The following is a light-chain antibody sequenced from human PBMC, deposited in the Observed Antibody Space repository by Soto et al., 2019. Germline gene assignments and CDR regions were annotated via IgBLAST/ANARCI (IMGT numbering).Light chain of an antibody. J-gene: IGKJ1*01. Sequence: DAVVTQSTASLAASLGERATINCKSSQSVLYSSNNKNYLAWYQQKPGQPPKLLIYWASIRESGVPDRFSGSGSGTDFTLTISSLQAEDVAVYHCQQYLHTPRTFGQGTKVEIK. CDR2: WAS. CDR1: QSVLYSSNNKNY. CDR3: QQYLHTPRT. V-gene: IGKV4-1*01.